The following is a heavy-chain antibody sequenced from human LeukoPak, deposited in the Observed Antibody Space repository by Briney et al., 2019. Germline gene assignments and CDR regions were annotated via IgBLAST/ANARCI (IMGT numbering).Heavy chain of an antibody. CDR2: IYYSGST. Sequence: SESLSLTCTVSVDSISSYYWSWIREPPGKGLEWIGYIYYSGSTNYNPSLKSPVTISVDTSKNQFSLKLSSVTAADTAVYYCASHSYGFDWGQGTLVTVSS. V-gene: IGHV4-59*01. J-gene: IGHJ4*02. CDR1: VDSISSYY. CDR3: ASHSYGFD. D-gene: IGHD5-18*01.